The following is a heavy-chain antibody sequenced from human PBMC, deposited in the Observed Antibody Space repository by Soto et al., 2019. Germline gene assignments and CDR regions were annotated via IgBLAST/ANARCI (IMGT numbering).Heavy chain of an antibody. V-gene: IGHV4-31*03. D-gene: IGHD6-6*01. J-gene: IGHJ5*02. Sequence: PSETLSLTCTVSGGSISSVGYYWRWLRQHPGKGLEWIGYIYYSGGTYYNPSLKSRVTISVDTSKNQFSLKLSSVTTADTAVYYFARGAAARPGALRVGWFDPWGQGTLVTVS. CDR3: ARGAAARPGALRVGWFDP. CDR1: GGSISSVGYY. CDR2: IYYSGGT.